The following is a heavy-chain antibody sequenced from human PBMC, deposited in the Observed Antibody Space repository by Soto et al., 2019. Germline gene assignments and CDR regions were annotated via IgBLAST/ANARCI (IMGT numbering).Heavy chain of an antibody. J-gene: IGHJ6*02. V-gene: IGHV3-33*01. CDR3: TRARSPSPGGYYYYGMDV. D-gene: IGHD3-16*01. CDR2: IWYDGSNK. CDR1: GFTFSSYG. Sequence: GGSLRLSCAASGFTFSSYGMHWVRQAPGKGLEWVAVIWYDGSNKYYADSVKGRFTISRDNSKNTLYLQMNSLRAEDTAVYYCTRARSPSPGGYYYYGMDVWGQGTTVTVSS.